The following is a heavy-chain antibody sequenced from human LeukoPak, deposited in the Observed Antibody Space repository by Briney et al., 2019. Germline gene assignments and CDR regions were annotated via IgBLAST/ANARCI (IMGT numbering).Heavy chain of an antibody. CDR3: AKHFGYCSDTSCPYKFYYGMDV. V-gene: IGHV3-23*01. J-gene: IGHJ6*02. D-gene: IGHD2-2*01. CDR1: GFTFSSYA. CDR2: ISGSGDST. Sequence: GGSLRLSCAASGFTFSSYAMSWVRQAPGKGLEWVSTISGSGDSTFYAGSVKGRFTTSRDNSKNILYLQMNSLRTEDTAIYYCAKHFGYCSDTSCPYKFYYGMDVWGQGTTVAVSS.